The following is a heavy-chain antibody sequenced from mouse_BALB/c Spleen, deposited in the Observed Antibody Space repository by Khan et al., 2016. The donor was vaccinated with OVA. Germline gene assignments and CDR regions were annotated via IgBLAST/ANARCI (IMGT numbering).Heavy chain of an antibody. V-gene: IGHV5-6*01. Sequence: EVELVESGGDLVKPGGSLKLSCAASGFTFSRYSMSWVRQIPDKRLEWVATMSSGGDYTYYPDSVKGRFTISRNNAKNTLYLQMSSLKAEDTALYYCASHLAGSLAYWGQGTLVTVSA. D-gene: IGHD1-1*01. CDR3: ASHLAGSLAY. J-gene: IGHJ3*01. CDR2: MSSGGDYT. CDR1: GFTFSRYS.